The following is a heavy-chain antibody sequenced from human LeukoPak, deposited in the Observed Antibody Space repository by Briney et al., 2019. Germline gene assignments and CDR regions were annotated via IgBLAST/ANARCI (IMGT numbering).Heavy chain of an antibody. Sequence: GGSLRLSCTSSELTFTSQWMHWVRQAPGKGLVWVSRINSDGAATNYADSVKVRFTISRDNARNTLYLQSNSLGADDTAVYYCARASGTYPFDYWGQGTLVTVSS. CDR3: ARASGTYPFDY. CDR2: INSDGAAT. CDR1: ELTFTSQW. J-gene: IGHJ4*02. D-gene: IGHD1-26*01. V-gene: IGHV3-74*01.